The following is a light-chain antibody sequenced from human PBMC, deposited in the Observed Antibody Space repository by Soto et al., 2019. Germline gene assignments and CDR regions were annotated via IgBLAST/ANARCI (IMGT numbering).Light chain of an antibody. CDR2: GAS. CDR1: QSVSSN. Sequence: EIVMTQSPATLSVSPGERATLSCRASQSVSSNLAWYQQKPGQAPRLLIYGASTRATGIPARFSGSGSGTDFTLTISSLQDEDCAVYYCQQYNNWRTFGQGTKVEIK. V-gene: IGKV3-15*01. J-gene: IGKJ1*01. CDR3: QQYNNWRT.